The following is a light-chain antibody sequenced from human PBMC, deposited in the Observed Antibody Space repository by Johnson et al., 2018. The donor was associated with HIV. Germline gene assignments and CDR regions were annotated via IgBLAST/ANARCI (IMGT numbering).Light chain of an antibody. Sequence: QSLLTQPPSVSAAPGQKVTISCSGSSSDMGNYAVSWYQQLPGTAPKLLIYENNKRPSGIPDRFSGSKSGTSATLGITGLQTGDEADYYCGTWDSSLSAGPYVFGTGTKVTVL. V-gene: IGLV1-51*02. J-gene: IGLJ1*01. CDR1: SSDMGNYA. CDR3: GTWDSSLSAGPYV. CDR2: ENN.